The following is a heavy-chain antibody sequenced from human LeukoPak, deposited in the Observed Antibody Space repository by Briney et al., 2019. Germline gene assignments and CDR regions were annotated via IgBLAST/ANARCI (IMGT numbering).Heavy chain of an antibody. CDR2: ISSSNYI. V-gene: IGHV3-21*01. Sequence: GGSLRLSCAASGFTFSSYNMNWVRQAPGKGLEWVASISSSNYIYYVDSVKGRFTISRDNAKNSLYLQMNSLRAEDTAVYYCARGGSYDYWGQGTLVTVSS. J-gene: IGHJ4*02. D-gene: IGHD1-26*01. CDR3: ARGGSYDY. CDR1: GFTFSSYN.